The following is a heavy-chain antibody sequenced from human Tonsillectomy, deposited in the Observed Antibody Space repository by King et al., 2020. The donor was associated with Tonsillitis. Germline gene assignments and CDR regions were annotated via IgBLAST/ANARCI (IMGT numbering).Heavy chain of an antibody. J-gene: IGHJ4*02. CDR2: ISYDGSNK. CDR3: ETTGFIDEVSDY. Sequence: VQLVESGGGVVQPGRSLRLSCAASGITFRSYGMHWVRQAPGKGLEWVALISYDGSNKYYADSVKGRFTISRDKSKNTLYLQMNSLRAEDTAVYYCETTGFIDEVSDYWGQGTLVTVSS. CDR1: GITFRSYG. V-gene: IGHV3-30*03. D-gene: IGHD1-14*01.